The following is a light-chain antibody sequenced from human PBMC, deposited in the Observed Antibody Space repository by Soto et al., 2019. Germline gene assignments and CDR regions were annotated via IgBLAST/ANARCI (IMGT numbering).Light chain of an antibody. Sequence: EIVLTQSPATLSVSPGERATLSCRATQRVGTNLAWYQQKPGHVPRLLISGASTRATDSPARFSGSGSGTEFTLTIGSLQSEDLAVYYCQQSDSWRITFGQGTRLEIK. CDR1: QRVGTN. V-gene: IGKV3-15*01. CDR3: QQSDSWRIT. J-gene: IGKJ5*01. CDR2: GAS.